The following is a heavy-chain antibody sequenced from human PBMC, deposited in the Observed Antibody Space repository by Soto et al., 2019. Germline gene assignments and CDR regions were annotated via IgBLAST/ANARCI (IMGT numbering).Heavy chain of an antibody. CDR3: ASTVGATDYFDY. CDR2: IYYSGST. Sequence: SETLSLTCTVSGGSISRYYWRWIRQPPGKELEWIGYIYYSGSTNYNPSLKSRVTISVDTSKNQFSLKLTSVTAADAAVYYCASTVGATDYFDYWGQGTLVTVSS. V-gene: IGHV4-59*01. CDR1: GGSISRYY. J-gene: IGHJ4*02. D-gene: IGHD1-26*01.